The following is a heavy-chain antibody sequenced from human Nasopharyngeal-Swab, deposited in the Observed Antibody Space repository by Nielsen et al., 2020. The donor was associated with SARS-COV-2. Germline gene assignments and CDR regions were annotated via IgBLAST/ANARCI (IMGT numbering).Heavy chain of an antibody. J-gene: IGHJ6*02. CDR1: GYTFTSYY. Sequence: ASVMVSCKASGYTFTSYYMHWVRQAPGQGLEWMGIINPSGGSTSYAQKFQGRVTMTRDTSTSTVYMELSSLRSEDTAVYYCARLLAAAGLYYYYGMDVWGQGTTVTVSS. D-gene: IGHD6-13*01. CDR2: INPSGGST. CDR3: ARLLAAAGLYYYYGMDV. V-gene: IGHV1-46*01.